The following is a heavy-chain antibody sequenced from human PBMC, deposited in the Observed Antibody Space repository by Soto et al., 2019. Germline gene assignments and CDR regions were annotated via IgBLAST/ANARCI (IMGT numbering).Heavy chain of an antibody. V-gene: IGHV6-1*01. CDR1: GDTVSTTGAA. J-gene: IGHJ5*02. Sequence: SQTLSLTCGISGDTVSTTGAAWNWIRQSPSSGLEWLGRTYNTDPGKFDYSVSMRGRISIVPDASKNQVSLQLESVTPDDTAIYYCVRETCTGTSCYSWLGPWGQGSLVTVSS. D-gene: IGHD2-2*01. CDR3: VRETCTGTSCYSWLGP. CDR2: TYNTDPGKF.